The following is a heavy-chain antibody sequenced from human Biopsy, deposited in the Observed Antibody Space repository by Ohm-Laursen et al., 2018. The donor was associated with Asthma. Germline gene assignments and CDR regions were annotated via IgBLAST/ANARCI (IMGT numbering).Heavy chain of an antibody. V-gene: IGHV4-39*01. J-gene: IGHJ6*02. Sequence: PSQTLSLTCAVSGGYMTPTSHYWDWIRQAPGKGLEWIGYISYGGKTSYNPSLKNRVTISRDTSKTQFSLRLTSVTAADTAVYFCARRITIFGVVQKDHGMDAWGQGTTVIVSS. CDR1: GGYMTPTSHY. D-gene: IGHD3-3*01. CDR2: ISYGGKT. CDR3: ARRITIFGVVQKDHGMDA.